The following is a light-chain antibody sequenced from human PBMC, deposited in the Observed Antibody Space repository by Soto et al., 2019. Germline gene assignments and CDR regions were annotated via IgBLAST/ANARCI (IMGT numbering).Light chain of an antibody. Sequence: EVVMTEYPAGLSVSPGERATLSCRASQSVSSNLAWYQQRPGQAPRLLIYGASSRATGIPDRFSGSGSGTDFTLTISRLEPEDFAVYYCHQYDSWTFGQGTKVDIK. CDR2: GAS. J-gene: IGKJ1*01. V-gene: IGKV3D-15*01. CDR3: HQYDSWT. CDR1: QSVSSN.